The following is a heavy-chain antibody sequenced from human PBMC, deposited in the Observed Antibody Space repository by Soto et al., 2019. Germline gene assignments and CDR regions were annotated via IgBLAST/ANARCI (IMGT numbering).Heavy chain of an antibody. CDR2: IRSKAQGGTA. D-gene: IGHD3-9*01. CDR1: GFTFGDYA. CDR3: AGDAVPFDGIWLAHD. J-gene: IGHJ4*02. V-gene: IGHV3-49*04. Sequence: GGSLRLSCTASGFTFGDYAMSWVRQAPGKGLEWVGFIRSKAQGGTAQYAASVKGRFIILRDDSKSIAYLQMNSLKTEDAAVYYCAGDAVPFDGIWLAHDWGQGTVVTVSS.